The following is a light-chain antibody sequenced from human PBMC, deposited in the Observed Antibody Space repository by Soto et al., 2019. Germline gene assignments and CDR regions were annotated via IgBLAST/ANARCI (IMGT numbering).Light chain of an antibody. J-gene: IGKJ1*01. CDR1: QSVRSN. Sequence: EIPVTRSPATLSVSPGERATLSCRASQSVRSNLAWYQQKPGQAPRLVIYGASNRATGIPDRFSGSGSGTDFTLTISRLEPEDFAVYYCQQYGSSGTFGQGTKVDIK. CDR2: GAS. CDR3: QQYGSSGT. V-gene: IGKV3-20*01.